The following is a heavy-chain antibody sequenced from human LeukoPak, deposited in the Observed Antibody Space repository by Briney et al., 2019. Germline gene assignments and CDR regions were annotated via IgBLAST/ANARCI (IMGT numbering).Heavy chain of an antibody. D-gene: IGHD3-22*01. Sequence: GASVKVSCKASGYTFTSYGISWVRQAPGQGLEWMGWISAYNGNTNYAQKLQGRVTMTTDTSTSTAYMELRSLRSDDTAVYYCARSKTNYYDSSGQLKAPFDYWGQGTLVTVSS. V-gene: IGHV1-18*01. CDR3: ARSKTNYYDSSGQLKAPFDY. J-gene: IGHJ4*02. CDR1: GYTFTSYG. CDR2: ISAYNGNT.